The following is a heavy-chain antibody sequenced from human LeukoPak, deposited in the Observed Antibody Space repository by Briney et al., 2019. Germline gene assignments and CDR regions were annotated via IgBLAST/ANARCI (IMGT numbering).Heavy chain of an antibody. V-gene: IGHV3-11*01. CDR1: GFTFSDYY. CDR2: ISSSGSTI. CDR3: ARDRAGYCSGGSRYSDAFDI. Sequence: PGGSLRLSCAASGFTFSDYYMSWIRQAPGKGLEWVSYISSSGSTIYYADSVKGRFTISRDNAKNSLYLQMNSLRAEDTAVYYCARDRAGYCSGGSRYSDAFDIWGQGTMVTVFS. J-gene: IGHJ3*02. D-gene: IGHD2-15*01.